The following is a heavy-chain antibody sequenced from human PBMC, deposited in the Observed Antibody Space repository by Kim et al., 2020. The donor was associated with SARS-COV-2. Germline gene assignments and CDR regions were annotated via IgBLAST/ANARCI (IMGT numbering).Heavy chain of an antibody. CDR2: ISGSGMNT. V-gene: IGHV3-48*03. Sequence: GGSLRLSCAASGFTFSDYEMNWVRQAPGKGLEWVSYISGSGMNTFYADSVKGRFTVSRDNAWNSLYLQMDSLTVEDTAIYYCAMPQSHPLYGDGWYYFDHWGQGTLVTVSS. J-gene: IGHJ4*02. CDR3: AMPQSHPLYGDGWYYFDH. CDR1: GFTFSDYE. D-gene: IGHD2-21*01.